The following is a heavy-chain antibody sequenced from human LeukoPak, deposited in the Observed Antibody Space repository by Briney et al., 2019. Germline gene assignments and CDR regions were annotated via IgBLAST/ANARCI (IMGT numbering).Heavy chain of an antibody. V-gene: IGHV4-39*01. CDR2: IYYSGST. CDR1: GGSISSSSYY. D-gene: IGHD6-19*01. J-gene: IGHJ4*02. Sequence: NPSETLSLTCTVSGGSISSSSYYWDWIRQPQGKGLEWIGSIYYSGSTYYNPSLKSRVTISVDTSKNQFSLKLSSVTAADTAVYYCARQGIAVAGTGFDYWGQGTLVTVSS. CDR3: ARQGIAVAGTGFDY.